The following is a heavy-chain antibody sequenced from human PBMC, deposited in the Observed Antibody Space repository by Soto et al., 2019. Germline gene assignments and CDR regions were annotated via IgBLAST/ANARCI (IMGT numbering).Heavy chain of an antibody. CDR3: ARAYYDRSGYAVDP. CDR2: IYYSGST. J-gene: IGHJ5*02. Sequence: PSETLSLTCTVSGGSISSYYWSWIRQPPGKGLEWIGYIYYSGSTNYNPPLKSRVTISVDTSKNQFSLKLSSVTAADTAVYYCARAYYDRSGYAVDPWAQGTLVTVSS. V-gene: IGHV4-59*08. CDR1: GGSISSYY. D-gene: IGHD3-22*01.